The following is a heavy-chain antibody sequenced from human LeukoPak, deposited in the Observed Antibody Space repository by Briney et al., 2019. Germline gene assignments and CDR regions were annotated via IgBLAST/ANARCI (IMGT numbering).Heavy chain of an antibody. CDR3: ARGGADYWRGGDAFPFDV. D-gene: IGHD3-3*01. J-gene: IGHJ3*01. V-gene: IGHV1-18*01. CDR1: GYTFTSYG. CDR2: ISTYNGKT. Sequence: ASVNVSCKASGYTFTSYGISWVRQAPGQGLEWMGWISTYNGKTNYAQNLQGRLTMTTDTSSRTAYMELRSLRSDDTAVYYCARGGADYWRGGDAFPFDVWGQGTMVAVSS.